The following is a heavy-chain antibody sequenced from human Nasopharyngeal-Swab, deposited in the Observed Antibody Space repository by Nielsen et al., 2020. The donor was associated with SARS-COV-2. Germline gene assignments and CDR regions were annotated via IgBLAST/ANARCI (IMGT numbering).Heavy chain of an antibody. CDR2: IYPGDSDT. V-gene: IGHV5-51*01. CDR3: ARSRFGGWDRSGYPYSHFDY. D-gene: IGHD3-22*01. Sequence: GESLKISCKVSGIDFTTTWIAWVRQIPGKGLEWMGIIYPGDSDTRYRPSFQGQVTISADKSISTAYLQWSSLKASDTAMYYCARSRFGGWDRSGYPYSHFDYWGQGTLVTVSS. CDR1: GIDFTTTW. J-gene: IGHJ4*02.